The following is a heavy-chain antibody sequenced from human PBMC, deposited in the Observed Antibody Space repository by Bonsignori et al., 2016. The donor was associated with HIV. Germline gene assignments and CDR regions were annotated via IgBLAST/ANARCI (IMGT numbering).Heavy chain of an antibody. CDR1: WSVNSKTYY. J-gene: IGHJ4*02. V-gene: IGHV4-39*07. Sequence: QLQLRESGPGLVRPFGDPVPHLQCLWWSVNSKTYYWAWIRQPPGKGLEWIGHIYYSGRVYYDASLKSRATILIDTSKDQFSLKLSSLTAADTAVYFCAKVAYDGNYGPHFDDWGQGSLVTVSS. D-gene: IGHD3-16*01. CDR2: IYYSGRV. CDR3: AKVAYDGNYGPHFDD.